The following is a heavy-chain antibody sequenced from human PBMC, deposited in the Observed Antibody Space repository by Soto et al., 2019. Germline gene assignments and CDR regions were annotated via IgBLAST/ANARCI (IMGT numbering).Heavy chain of an antibody. J-gene: IGHJ5*01. Sequence: QVQLVESGGGVVQPGRSLRLSCAASGFTFSSYGMHWVRQAPGKGLEWVAVIWYDGSNKYYADSVKGRFTISRDNSKNTLYLKMNSLRAEDTAMYYCARETSDSSGWLDFWGQGTLVTVSS. CDR3: ARETSDSSGWLDF. CDR2: IWYDGSNK. D-gene: IGHD6-19*01. V-gene: IGHV3-33*01. CDR1: GFTFSSYG.